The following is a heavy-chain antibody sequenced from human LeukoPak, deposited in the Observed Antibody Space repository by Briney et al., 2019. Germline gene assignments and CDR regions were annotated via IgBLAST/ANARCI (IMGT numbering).Heavy chain of an antibody. J-gene: IGHJ5*02. D-gene: IGHD3-10*01. Sequence: GGSLRLSCAASGFTFNTYTMNWVRQSPGKGLEWVANIKQDGSETYHVDSVKGRFTISRDNAKDSLYLEMNSLRAEDTAVYYCARGGQAGTGDLWGQGTLVTVSS. CDR2: IKQDGSET. CDR1: GFTFNTYT. V-gene: IGHV3-7*01. CDR3: ARGGQAGTGDL.